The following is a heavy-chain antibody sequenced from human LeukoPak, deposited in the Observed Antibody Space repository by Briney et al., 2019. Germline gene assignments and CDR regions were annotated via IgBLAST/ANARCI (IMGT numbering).Heavy chain of an antibody. CDR3: ARTITMIVVANDY. V-gene: IGHV1-18*01. CDR1: GSTFTSYG. D-gene: IGHD3-22*01. CDR2: FSAYNGNT. Sequence: GASVKVCCTSSGSTFTSYGFSWVRQAPGQGLEWMGWFSAYNGNTNYAQKLQGRGTMTTDTSTSTAYMYLKSLRSDDTAVYYCARTITMIVVANDYWGQGTLVTVSS. J-gene: IGHJ4*02.